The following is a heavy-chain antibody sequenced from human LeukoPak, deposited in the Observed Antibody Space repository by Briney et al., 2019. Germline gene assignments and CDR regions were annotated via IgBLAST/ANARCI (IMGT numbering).Heavy chain of an antibody. CDR1: GYFLSSGFY. Sequence: SETLSLTCSVSGYFLSSGFYWGWIRQPPGKGLEWIASVYHSGTTIYNPSLKSRVTMSMDTSMNHYSLKLRSVTAADTAVYYCASTLSDSSPVATWGQGTLVTVSS. J-gene: IGHJ4*02. D-gene: IGHD3-22*01. CDR3: ASTLSDSSPVAT. V-gene: IGHV4-38-2*02. CDR2: VYHSGTT.